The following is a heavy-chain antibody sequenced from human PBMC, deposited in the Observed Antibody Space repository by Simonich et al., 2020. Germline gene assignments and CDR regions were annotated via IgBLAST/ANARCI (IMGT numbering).Heavy chain of an antibody. CDR1: GGSFSGYY. J-gene: IGHJ1*01. Sequence: QVQLQQWGAGLLKPSETLSLTCAVYGGSFSGYYWSWIRQPPGKGLEWIGEINHSERTNYHPYLKSRVTISVDTSKNQFSLKLSSVTAADTAVYYCARGLRVAAAGTAFQHWGQGTLVTVSS. V-gene: IGHV4-34*01. D-gene: IGHD6-13*01. CDR2: INHSERT. CDR3: ARGLRVAAAGTAFQH.